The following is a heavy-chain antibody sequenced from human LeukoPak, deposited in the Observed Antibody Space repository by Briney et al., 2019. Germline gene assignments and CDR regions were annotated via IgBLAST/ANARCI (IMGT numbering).Heavy chain of an antibody. CDR3: ARGSPNSGYDAFDI. D-gene: IGHD5-12*01. Sequence: PGGSLRLSCAASGFTFSTYSMNWVRQAPGKGLEWVSSISSSSSYIYYADSVKGRFTISRDNAKNSLYLQMNSLRAEDTAVYYCARGSPNSGYDAFDIWGQGTMVTVSS. V-gene: IGHV3-21*01. J-gene: IGHJ3*02. CDR2: ISSSSSYI. CDR1: GFTFSTYS.